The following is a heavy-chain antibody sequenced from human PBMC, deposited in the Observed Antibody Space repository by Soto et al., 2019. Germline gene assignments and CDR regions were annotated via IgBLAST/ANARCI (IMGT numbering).Heavy chain of an antibody. Sequence: QVQLQQWGAEVLKPSETLSLTCVVNGGSFSGYYWSWIRQSPGKGLEWLGEINDSGITDSNPSLESRVTISVDMAKNQFSLNLKSVTAADAAGYHCARGRSSVPDRRGIGYYGLDVWGQGTTVTVSS. D-gene: IGHD6-6*01. CDR3: ARGRSSVPDRRGIGYYGLDV. V-gene: IGHV4-34*01. J-gene: IGHJ6*02. CDR2: INDSGIT. CDR1: GGSFSGYY.